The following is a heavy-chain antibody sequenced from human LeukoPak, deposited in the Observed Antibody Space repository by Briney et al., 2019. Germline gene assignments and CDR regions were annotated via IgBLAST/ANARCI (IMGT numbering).Heavy chain of an antibody. Sequence: GGSLRLACAASRFTFSSYSMVWVRQAPEKGLEWVSSISSSSSYIYYADSVKGRFTISRDNSKNTLYLQMNSLRAEDTAVYYCAKESSDSSGYYPFDYWGQGTLVTVSS. J-gene: IGHJ4*02. CDR3: AKESSDSSGYYPFDY. D-gene: IGHD3-22*01. CDR1: RFTFSSYS. CDR2: ISSSSSYI. V-gene: IGHV3-21*01.